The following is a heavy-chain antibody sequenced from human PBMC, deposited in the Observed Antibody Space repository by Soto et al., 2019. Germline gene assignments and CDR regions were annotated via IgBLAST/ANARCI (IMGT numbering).Heavy chain of an antibody. D-gene: IGHD6-13*01. J-gene: IGHJ6*02. CDR1: GYTFTDDY. V-gene: IGHV1-2*04. CDR2: INPNSGAT. CDR3: AREITSSWMDV. Sequence: VASVKVSCKASGYTFTDDYLHWVRQAPGQGLEWMGWINPNSGATNYAQRFQAWVTMTRDTSISTAYMELSRLTFDDTAVYYCAREITSSWMDVWGQGTTVTVSS.